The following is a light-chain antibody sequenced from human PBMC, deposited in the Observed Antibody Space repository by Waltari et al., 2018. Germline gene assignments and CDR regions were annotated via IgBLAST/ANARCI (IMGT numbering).Light chain of an antibody. CDR2: DVS. J-gene: IGLJ2*01. Sequence: QSALTQPRSVSGSPGPSVTISCTGTSSDVGGYNYVYWYQQHPGKAPKLMIYDVSKRPSGVPDRFSGSKSGNTASLTISGLQAEDEADYYCCSYAGSYTVVFGGGTKLTVL. CDR3: CSYAGSYTVV. V-gene: IGLV2-11*01. CDR1: SSDVGGYNY.